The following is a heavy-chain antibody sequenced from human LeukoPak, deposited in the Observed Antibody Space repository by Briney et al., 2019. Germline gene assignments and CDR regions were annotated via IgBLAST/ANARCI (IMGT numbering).Heavy chain of an antibody. J-gene: IGHJ4*02. CDR3: ASGQAAAGDMGY. V-gene: IGHV4-34*01. CDR2: INHSGST. CDR1: GGSFSGYY. Sequence: SETLSLTCAVYGGSFSGYYWSWIRQPPGKGLEWIGEINHSGSTNYNPSLKSRDTISVDTSKNQFSLKLSSVTAADTAVYYCASGQAAAGDMGYWGQGTLVTVSS. D-gene: IGHD6-13*01.